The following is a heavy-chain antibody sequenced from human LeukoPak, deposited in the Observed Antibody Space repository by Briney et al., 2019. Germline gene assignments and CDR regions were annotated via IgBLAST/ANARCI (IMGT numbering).Heavy chain of an antibody. V-gene: IGHV4-59*08. CDR1: GGSMSSYY. J-gene: IGHJ4*02. Sequence: PSETLSLTCTVSGGSMSSYYWSWIRQPPGRGLEWIGYIYYSGSTKYNPSLKSRVTISVDTSKNQFSLKLSSVTAADAAVYYCARGARAGYNLEPFDYWGQGTLVTVSS. D-gene: IGHD5-24*01. CDR3: ARGARAGYNLEPFDY. CDR2: IYYSGST.